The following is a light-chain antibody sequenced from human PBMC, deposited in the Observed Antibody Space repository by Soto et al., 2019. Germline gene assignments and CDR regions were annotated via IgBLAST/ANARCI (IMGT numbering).Light chain of an antibody. Sequence: QSVLTQPASVSGSPGQSITISCTGTSSDIGGYNYVSWYQQHPGKAPKLMIYEVSNRPSGVSNRFSGSKSDNTASLTISGPQAAEQADYYCSSYTKSRTVYVFGAGTKVTV. V-gene: IGLV2-14*01. J-gene: IGLJ1*01. CDR1: SSDIGGYNY. CDR2: EVS. CDR3: SSYTKSRTVYV.